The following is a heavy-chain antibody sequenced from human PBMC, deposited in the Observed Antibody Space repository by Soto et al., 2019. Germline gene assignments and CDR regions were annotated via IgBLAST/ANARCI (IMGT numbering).Heavy chain of an antibody. Sequence: TGGSLRLSCSASGFIFSGYVMPWVRQAPGKGLEYVSGISGLGGNTYHAESVKGRLSISRDDSKSTRYLQMSSRKPDDTAVYYCVKGPYGGYDWGAHLCSWGKGTRGAVAS. CDR3: VKGPYGGYDWGAHLCS. CDR2: ISGLGGNT. J-gene: IGHJ1*01. CDR1: GFIFSGYV. V-gene: IGHV3-64D*06. D-gene: IGHD5-12*01.